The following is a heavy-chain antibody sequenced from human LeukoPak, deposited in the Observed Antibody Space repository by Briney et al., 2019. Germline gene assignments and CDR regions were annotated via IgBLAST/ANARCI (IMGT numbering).Heavy chain of an antibody. CDR1: GGSITSGDRY. CDR3: AKLVYYDSSGYYYYFDS. D-gene: IGHD3-22*01. Sequence: PSETLSLTCTVSGGSITSGDRYWSWLRQPPGKGLEWIGYIYYSGSTYFNPSLKSRVTISVDTSKNQFSLRLSSVTAADTAVYYCAKLVYYDSSGYYYYFDSWGQRTLVTVSS. J-gene: IGHJ4*02. CDR2: IYYSGST. V-gene: IGHV4-30-4*01.